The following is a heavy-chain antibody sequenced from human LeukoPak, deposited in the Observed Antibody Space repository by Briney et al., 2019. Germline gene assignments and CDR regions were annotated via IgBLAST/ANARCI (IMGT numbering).Heavy chain of an antibody. CDR1: GYTFTSYG. Sequence: ASVKVSCKASGYTFTSYGISWVRQAPGQGLEWMGWISAYNGNTNYAQKLQGRVTMTTDTSTSTAYMELRSLRSDDTAVYYCATVTIFGVVTDYWGQGTLVTVSS. CDR2: ISAYNGNT. D-gene: IGHD3-3*01. J-gene: IGHJ4*02. V-gene: IGHV1-18*01. CDR3: ATVTIFGVVTDY.